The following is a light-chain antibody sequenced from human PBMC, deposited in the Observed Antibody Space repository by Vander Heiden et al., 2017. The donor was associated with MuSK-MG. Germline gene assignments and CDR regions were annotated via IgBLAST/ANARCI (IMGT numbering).Light chain of an antibody. Sequence: DIQLTQSPSSLSASVADRLTITCRATQGISSYLAWYQQKPGKAPKLLIYAASTLQSGVASRFSGSGSGADFTLTSSGLQAEDFANYYCQQLNSYPRTFGEGTKVEIK. V-gene: IGKV1-9*01. CDR3: QQLNSYPRT. CDR1: QGISSY. J-gene: IGKJ4*01. CDR2: AAS.